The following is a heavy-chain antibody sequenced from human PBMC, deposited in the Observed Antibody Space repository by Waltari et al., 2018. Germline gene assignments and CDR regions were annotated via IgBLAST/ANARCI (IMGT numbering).Heavy chain of an antibody. CDR2: IYYSGST. CDR1: GGSIRSHY. V-gene: IGHV4-59*11. J-gene: IGHJ6*02. CDR3: ARECGGGSCSGYYYYGMDV. D-gene: IGHD2-15*01. Sequence: QVQLQESGPGLVKPSETLSLPCTVSGGSIRSHYWSWIRQPPGQGLEWIGYIYYSGSTNYNPSLKSRVTISVDTSKNQFSLKLSSVTAADTAVYYCARECGGGSCSGYYYYGMDVWGQGTTVTVSS.